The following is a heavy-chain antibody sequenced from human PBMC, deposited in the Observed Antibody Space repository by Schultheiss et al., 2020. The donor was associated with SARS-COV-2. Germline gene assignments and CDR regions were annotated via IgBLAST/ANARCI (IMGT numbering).Heavy chain of an antibody. J-gene: IGHJ4*02. V-gene: IGHV3-74*01. CDR3: APNSLNPLQY. D-gene: IGHD2/OR15-2a*01. CDR2: INSDGSSP. Sequence: GGSLRLSCAASGFTFSSSWMHWVRQAPGKGLVWVSRINSDGSSPTYADSVKGRFTISRDNAENTLYLQMNSLRAEDTAVYFCAPNSLNPLQYWGQGTLVTVSS. CDR1: GFTFSSSW.